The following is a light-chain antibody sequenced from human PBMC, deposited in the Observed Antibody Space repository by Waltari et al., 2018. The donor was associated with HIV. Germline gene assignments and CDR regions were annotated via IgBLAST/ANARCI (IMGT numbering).Light chain of an antibody. J-gene: IGKJ2*01. V-gene: IGKV4-1*01. CDR1: QSLLYGSNNKNY. CDR2: WAS. CDR3: QQYYLVPYT. Sequence: DVVMTQSPDSLTVSVGERATLNCKSSQSLLYGSNNKNYLAWYQQRPGHRPSLLIYWASTRQSGVPDRFCGSGSGTDFSLTISSLQAEDVAVYYCQQYYLVPYTFGQGTKLEIK.